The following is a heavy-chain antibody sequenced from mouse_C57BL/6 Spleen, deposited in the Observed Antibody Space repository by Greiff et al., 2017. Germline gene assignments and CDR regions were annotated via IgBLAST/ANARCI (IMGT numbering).Heavy chain of an antibody. J-gene: IGHJ2*01. Sequence: QVQLQQSGPELVKPGASVKISCKASGYSFTSYYIHWVKQRPGQGLEWIGGIYPGSGNTTYNEKFKGKATLTADTSSSTAYMQLSSLTSEDSAVYYCATLSYYGASHFDYWGKGTTLTVSS. D-gene: IGHD1-1*01. CDR2: IYPGSGNT. CDR1: GYSFTSYY. CDR3: ATLSYYGASHFDY. V-gene: IGHV1-66*01.